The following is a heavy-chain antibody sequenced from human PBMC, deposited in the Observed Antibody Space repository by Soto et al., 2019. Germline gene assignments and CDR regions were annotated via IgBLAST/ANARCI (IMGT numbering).Heavy chain of an antibody. Sequence: PSETLSLTCTVSGGSIGSGDYYWSWIRQPPGKGLEWIGYIYYSGSTYYSPSLKSRVTISVDTSKNQFSLKLSSVTAADTAVYYCARVAIANGDYVLEYFDYWGQGTLVTVSS. J-gene: IGHJ4*02. D-gene: IGHD4-17*01. V-gene: IGHV4-30-4*01. CDR3: ARVAIANGDYVLEYFDY. CDR2: IYYSGST. CDR1: GGSIGSGDYY.